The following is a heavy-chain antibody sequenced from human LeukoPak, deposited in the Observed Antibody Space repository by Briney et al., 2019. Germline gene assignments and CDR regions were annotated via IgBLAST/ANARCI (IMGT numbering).Heavy chain of an antibody. D-gene: IGHD3-9*01. J-gene: IGHJ5*02. CDR1: GFAFHDYA. V-gene: IGHV3-9*01. CDR2: ISWNSVSI. CDR3: AKEILRYSSGGRWFDP. Sequence: PGGSLRLSCAASGFAFHDYAMHWVQQAPGKGLEWVSSISWNSVSIGYADSVQGRFTISRDNAKNSLYLQMNSLRPEDTASYYCAKEILRYSSGGRWFDPWGQGTLVTVSS.